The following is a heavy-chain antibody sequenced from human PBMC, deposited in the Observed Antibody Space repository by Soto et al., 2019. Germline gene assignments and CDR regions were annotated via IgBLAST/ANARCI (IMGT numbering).Heavy chain of an antibody. CDR1: GFTFSSYA. D-gene: IGHD1-1*01. CDR2: ISYDGSNK. J-gene: IGHJ4*02. CDR3: ASEQLAVLRGVLDY. V-gene: IGHV3-30-3*01. Sequence: GGSLRLSCAASGFTFSSYAMHWVRQAPGKGLEWVAVISYDGSNKYYADSVKGRFTISRDNSKNTLYLQMNSLRAEDTTVYYCASEQLAVLRGVLDYWGQGTLVTVSS.